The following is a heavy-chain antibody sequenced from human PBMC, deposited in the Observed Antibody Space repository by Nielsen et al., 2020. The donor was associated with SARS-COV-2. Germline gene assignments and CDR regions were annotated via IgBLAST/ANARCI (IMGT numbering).Heavy chain of an antibody. CDR3: ARGRDYGEYFQH. Sequence: SVKVSCKASGGTFRNFAITWVRQAPGQGLEWMGGIMPMFGRANYAQKFRDRVTITADESTSTAYMELRSLRSDDTAVYYCARGRDYGEYFQHWGQGTLVTVSS. CDR1: GGTFRNFA. CDR2: IMPMFGRA. D-gene: IGHD4-17*01. J-gene: IGHJ1*01. V-gene: IGHV1-69*13.